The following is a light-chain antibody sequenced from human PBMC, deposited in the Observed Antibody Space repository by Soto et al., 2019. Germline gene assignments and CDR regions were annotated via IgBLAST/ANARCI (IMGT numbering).Light chain of an antibody. CDR1: QSVLYSANNKNY. J-gene: IGKJ4*01. CDR3: QQYYSSPLT. Sequence: DIVMTQSPDSLAVSLGERATINCKSSQSVLYSANNKNYLAWYQQKPGQPPKLLIHWASTRASGVPDRFGGSGSGTDFTLTISSLQAEDVAVYFCQQYYSSPLTFGEGTKVEI. V-gene: IGKV4-1*01. CDR2: WAS.